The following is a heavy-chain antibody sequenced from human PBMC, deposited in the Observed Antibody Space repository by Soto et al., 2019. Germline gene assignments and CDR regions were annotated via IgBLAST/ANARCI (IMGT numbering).Heavy chain of an antibody. Sequence: PGGSLRLSCAPSGFTFSSRWMHWVRQAPGKGLVWVSRINSDGTTITYADSVKGRFTISRDNAKNTLYLQMNSLRAEDTAVYYCARGTQTTVTTRLFDCWGQGTLVTVSS. CDR2: INSDGTTI. CDR1: GFTFSSRW. CDR3: ARGTQTTVTTRLFDC. V-gene: IGHV3-74*01. J-gene: IGHJ4*02. D-gene: IGHD4-17*01.